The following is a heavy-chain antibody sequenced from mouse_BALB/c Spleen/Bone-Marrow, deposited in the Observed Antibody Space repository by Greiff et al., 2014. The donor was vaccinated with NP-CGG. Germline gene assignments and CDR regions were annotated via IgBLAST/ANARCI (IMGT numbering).Heavy chain of an antibody. CDR2: IDPANGNT. D-gene: IGHD2-1*01. CDR1: GFAFKGSY. Sequence: VQLQQSGAELVKPGASVKLSCKASGFAFKGSYMYWVKQRPGQGLEWIGWIDPANGNTKYDQKFKGKATMTADTSSNTAYLHMNSLRSEDNDVYDCAIYSGNYYAMDYWGQGTSVTVSS. CDR3: AIYSGNYYAMDY. J-gene: IGHJ4*01. V-gene: IGHV14-3*02.